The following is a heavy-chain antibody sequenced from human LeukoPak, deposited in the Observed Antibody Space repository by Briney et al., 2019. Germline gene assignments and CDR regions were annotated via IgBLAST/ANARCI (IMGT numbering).Heavy chain of an antibody. J-gene: IGHJ4*02. CDR2: IIPILGIA. D-gene: IGHD2-2*01. Sequence: ASVKVSCKASGGTFSSYAISWVRQAPGQGLEWMGRIIPILGIANYAQKFQGRVTITADKSTSTAYMELRSLRSDDTAVYYCARDLGFVVVPAAMGEYYFDYWGQGTLVTVSS. V-gene: IGHV1-69*04. CDR1: GGTFSSYA. CDR3: ARDLGFVVVPAAMGEYYFDY.